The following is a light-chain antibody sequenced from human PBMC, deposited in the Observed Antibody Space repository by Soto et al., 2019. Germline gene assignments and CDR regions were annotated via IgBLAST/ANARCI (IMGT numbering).Light chain of an antibody. J-gene: IGLJ1*01. CDR3: SLYTTDSTYV. V-gene: IGLV2-14*01. Sequence: QSVLTQPASVSGSRGQSITISCTGTSSDVGGYNYVSWYQEHPGKAPKLMIYDVSNRPSGVSNRFSGSKSGNTASLTISGLQAEDEADYFCSLYTTDSTYVFGTGTKVTL. CDR2: DVS. CDR1: SSDVGGYNY.